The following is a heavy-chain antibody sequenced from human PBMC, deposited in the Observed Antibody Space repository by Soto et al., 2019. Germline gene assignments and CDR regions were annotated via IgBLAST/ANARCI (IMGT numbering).Heavy chain of an antibody. Sequence: GGSLRLSCAASGFTFSSYSMNWVRQAPGKGLEWVSYISSSSSTIYYADSVKGRFTISRDNAKNSLYLQMNSLRDEDTAVYYCASSGSGSYFDDAFDIWGQGTMVTVSS. V-gene: IGHV3-48*02. J-gene: IGHJ3*02. CDR3: ASSGSGSYFDDAFDI. CDR1: GFTFSSYS. CDR2: ISSSSSTI. D-gene: IGHD3-10*01.